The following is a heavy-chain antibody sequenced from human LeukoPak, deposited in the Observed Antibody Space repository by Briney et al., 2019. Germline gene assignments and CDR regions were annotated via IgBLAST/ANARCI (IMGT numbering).Heavy chain of an antibody. CDR2: IYPGDSDT. CDR3: ARQGGTAEAAFDI. J-gene: IGHJ3*02. CDR1: GYSFTSYW. D-gene: IGHD6-25*01. Sequence: AESLKISCKGSGYSFTSYWIGWGRQMPGKGLGGMGIIYPGDSDTRYSPSFQGQVTISADKSISTAYLQWSSLKASDTAMYYCARQGGTAEAAFDIWGQGTMVTVSS. V-gene: IGHV5-51*01.